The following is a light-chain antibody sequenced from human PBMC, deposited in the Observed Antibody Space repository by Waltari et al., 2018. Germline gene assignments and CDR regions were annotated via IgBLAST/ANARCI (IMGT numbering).Light chain of an antibody. CDR2: DDS. J-gene: IGLJ2*01. CDR3: QVWDSSTDHVV. Sequence: SYVLTQPPSVSVAPGKTARITCGGNNLESKSVHWYQQKPGQAPVLVVYDDSDRPSGIPERFSGSNSGNTATLTISRVEAGDEADYHCQVWDSSTDHVVFGGGTKLTVL. CDR1: NLESKS. V-gene: IGLV3-21*03.